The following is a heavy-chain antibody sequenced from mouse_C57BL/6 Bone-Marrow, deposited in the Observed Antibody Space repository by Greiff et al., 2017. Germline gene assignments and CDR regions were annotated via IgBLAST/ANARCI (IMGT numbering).Heavy chain of an antibody. Sequence: EVQGVESGEGLVKPGGSLKLSCAASGFTFSSYAMSWVRQTPEKRLEWVAYISSGGDYIYYADTVKGRFTISRDNARNTLYLQMSSLKSEDTAMYYCTRDKTTVVATRDYYAMDYWGQGTSVTVSS. CDR1: GFTFSSYA. CDR3: TRDKTTVVATRDYYAMDY. D-gene: IGHD1-1*01. CDR2: ISSGGDYI. V-gene: IGHV5-9-1*02. J-gene: IGHJ4*01.